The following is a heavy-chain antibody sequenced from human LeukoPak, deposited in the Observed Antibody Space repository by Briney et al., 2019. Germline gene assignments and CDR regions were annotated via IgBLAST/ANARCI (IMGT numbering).Heavy chain of an antibody. D-gene: IGHD3-10*01. J-gene: IGHJ5*02. CDR2: INPNSGGT. Sequence: ASVKVSCKASGYTFTGYYMHWVRQAPGQGLEWMGWINPNSGGTNYAQKFQGRVTMTRDTSISTAYMELSRLRSDDTAVYYCARDTYYYGSGSFYPWGQGTLVTVSS. CDR1: GYTFTGYY. V-gene: IGHV1-2*02. CDR3: ARDTYYYGSGSFYP.